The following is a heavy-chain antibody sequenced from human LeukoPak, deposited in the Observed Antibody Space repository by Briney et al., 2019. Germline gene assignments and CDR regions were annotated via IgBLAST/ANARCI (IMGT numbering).Heavy chain of an antibody. J-gene: IGHJ4*02. Sequence: GGSLRLSCAASGFTFSNYAMSWVRQAPGKGLEWVSVISGSGGSKYYADSVKGRFIISRDNSKNTLYLQMNSLRAEDTAVYYCAKAAMGHCSSTSCHYFDYWGQGTLVTVSS. V-gene: IGHV3-23*01. D-gene: IGHD2-2*01. CDR2: ISGSGGSK. CDR1: GFTFSNYA. CDR3: AKAAMGHCSSTSCHYFDY.